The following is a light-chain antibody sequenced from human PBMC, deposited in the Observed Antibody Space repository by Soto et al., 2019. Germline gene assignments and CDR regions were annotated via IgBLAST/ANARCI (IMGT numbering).Light chain of an antibody. J-gene: IGLJ1*01. V-gene: IGLV1-44*01. CDR3: AAWDDSLNGRYV. CDR2: SNN. CDR1: SSHIGSNT. Sequence: QSVLTQPPSASGTPGQRVIISCSGSSSHIGSNTVNWYQQLPGTAPKLLIYSNNQRPSGVPDRFSGSKSGTSASLAISGLQSEDEADYYCAAWDDSLNGRYVFGNGTKVTV.